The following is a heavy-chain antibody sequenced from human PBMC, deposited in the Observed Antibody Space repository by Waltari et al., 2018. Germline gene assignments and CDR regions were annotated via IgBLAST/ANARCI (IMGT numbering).Heavy chain of an antibody. J-gene: IGHJ6*02. V-gene: IGHV4-39*01. Sequence: QLQLQESGPGLVKPSETLSLTCTVSGGSISSSSYYWGWIRQTPGKGLEWIGSIYYSGVTHYNPSLKSRVTISLDTSKNQFSLKLSSVTAADTAVYYCARCVVTDYYSGMDVWGQGTTVTVSS. CDR2: IYYSGVT. CDR1: GGSISSSSYY. CDR3: ARCVVTDYYSGMDV.